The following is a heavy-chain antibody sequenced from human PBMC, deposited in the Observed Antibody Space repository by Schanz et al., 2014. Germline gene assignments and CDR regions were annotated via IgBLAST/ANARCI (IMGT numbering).Heavy chain of an antibody. V-gene: IGHV3-64D*06. CDR1: GFTFSIYA. J-gene: IGHJ3*02. CDR2: ISHDGYST. CDR3: AKSDAMDI. Sequence: EVQLVESGGGLVQPGGSLRLSCSASGFTFSIYAMHWVRQAPGKGLEYVSAISHDGYSTYYADSVKGRFTISRDNSKNTLYLQMNSLRAEDTAVYYCAKSDAMDIWGQGTMVTVSS.